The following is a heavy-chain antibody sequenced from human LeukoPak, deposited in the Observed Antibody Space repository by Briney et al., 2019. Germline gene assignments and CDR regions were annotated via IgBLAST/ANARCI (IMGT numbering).Heavy chain of an antibody. J-gene: IGHJ5*02. CDR3: ARPYYYDSRIDP. V-gene: IGHV4-30-4*01. CDR2: MYYSGST. Sequence: SETLSLTCTVSGGSISSGDYYWIWIRQPPGKGLEWIGYMYYSGSTYYNPSLKSRATISVNTSKNQFSLKVRSVTAADTAVDYCARPYYYDSRIDPWGQGTLVTVSS. CDR1: GGSISSGDYY. D-gene: IGHD3-22*01.